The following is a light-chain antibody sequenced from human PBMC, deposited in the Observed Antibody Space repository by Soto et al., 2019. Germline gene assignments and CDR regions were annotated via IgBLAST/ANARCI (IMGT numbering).Light chain of an antibody. CDR1: QSISSS. Sequence: EIVMTQSPATLSVSPGERATLSCRASQSISSSLAWYQQKPGQAPRLLIYGASTRATGIPARFSGSGSGTEFTLTISSLQSEDFAVYYCQQYNNGPTYTFGQRTKLAIK. CDR3: QQYNNGPTYT. V-gene: IGKV3-15*01. CDR2: GAS. J-gene: IGKJ2*01.